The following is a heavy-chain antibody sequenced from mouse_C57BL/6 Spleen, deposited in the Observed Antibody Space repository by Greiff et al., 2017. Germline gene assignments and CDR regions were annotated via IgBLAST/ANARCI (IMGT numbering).Heavy chain of an antibody. CDR3: ARHEVYDGYYHYFDY. D-gene: IGHD2-3*01. J-gene: IGHJ2*01. Sequence: QVHVKQSGAELVKPGASVKLSCKASGYTFTEYTIHWVKQRSGQGLEWIGWFYPGSGSIKYNEKFKDKATLTADKSSSTVYMELSRLTSEDSAVYFCARHEVYDGYYHYFDYWGQGTTLTVSS. CDR2: FYPGSGSI. V-gene: IGHV1-62-2*01. CDR1: GYTFTEYT.